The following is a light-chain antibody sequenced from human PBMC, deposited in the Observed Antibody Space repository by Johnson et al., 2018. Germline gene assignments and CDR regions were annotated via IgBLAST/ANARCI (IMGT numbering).Light chain of an antibody. CDR3: GTWDSSLSAGKV. CDR2: ENN. Sequence: QSVLTQPPSVYAAPGQKVTISCSGSSSNIGNNYVSWYQQLPGTAPKLLIYENNKRPSGIPDRFSGSKSGTSATLGINGLQTGDEADYYCGTWDSSLSAGKVFGTGTKVTVL. J-gene: IGLJ1*01. CDR1: SSNIGNNY. V-gene: IGLV1-51*02.